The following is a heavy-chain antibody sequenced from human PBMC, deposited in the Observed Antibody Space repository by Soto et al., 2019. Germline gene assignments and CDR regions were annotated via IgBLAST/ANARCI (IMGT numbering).Heavy chain of an antibody. CDR1: GFTFSSYG. CDR2: IWYDGSNK. D-gene: IGHD3-10*01. V-gene: IGHV3-33*01. CDR3: ARDRSGRVRGVTPIDV. Sequence: HPGGSMRLSCAASGFTFSSYGMHWVRQAPGKGLEWVAVIWYDGSNKYYADSVKGRFTISRDNSKNTLYLQMNSLRAEDTAVYYCARDRSGRVRGVTPIDVWGKGTTVTVSS. J-gene: IGHJ6*03.